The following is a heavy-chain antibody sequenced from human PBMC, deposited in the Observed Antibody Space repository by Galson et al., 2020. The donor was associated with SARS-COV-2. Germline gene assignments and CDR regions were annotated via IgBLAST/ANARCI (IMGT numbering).Heavy chain of an antibody. CDR2: INPRDDNT. V-gene: IGHV1-46*01. J-gene: IGHJ4*02. CDR3: ARERGDTSSSVFDY. CDR1: GYTFTSYY. D-gene: IGHD2-21*01. Sequence: ASVKVSCKPSGYTFTSYYLHWVRQAPGQGPEWVGIINPRDDNTAYAQKFQGRVTMTSDTSTSTVYMELSSLRPEDTAVYYCARERGDTSSSVFDYWGRGTLVTVSS.